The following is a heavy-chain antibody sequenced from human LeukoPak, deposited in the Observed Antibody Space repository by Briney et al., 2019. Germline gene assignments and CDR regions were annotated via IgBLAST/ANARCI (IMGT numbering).Heavy chain of an antibody. CDR1: GCTFSSYA. CDR3: AGGAYSGNAFDI. CDR2: IIPIFGTA. V-gene: IGHV1-69*06. D-gene: IGHD4/OR15-4a*01. J-gene: IGHJ3*02. Sequence: ASVKVSCKASGCTFSSYAMSWVRQAPGKGLEWVGGIIPIFGTAYYAQKFQGRVTITADKSTSTAYMELNSLRAEDTAVYYCAGGAYSGNAFDIGGQGTMVTVSS.